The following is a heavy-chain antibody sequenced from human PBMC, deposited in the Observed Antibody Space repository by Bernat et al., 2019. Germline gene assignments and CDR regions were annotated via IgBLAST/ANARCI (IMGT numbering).Heavy chain of an antibody. CDR2: IIPIFGTA. V-gene: IGHV1-69*01. D-gene: IGHD3-22*01. CDR1: GGTFSSYA. CDR3: SLARDYYDSSGYTFDI. J-gene: IGHJ3*02. Sequence: QVQLVQSGAEVKKPGSSVKVSCKASGGTFSSYAISWVRQAPGQGLEWMGGIIPIFGTANYAQKFQGRVTITADESTSTAYMELRSLRSEDTAVYYCSLARDYYDSSGYTFDIWGQGTMVTVSS.